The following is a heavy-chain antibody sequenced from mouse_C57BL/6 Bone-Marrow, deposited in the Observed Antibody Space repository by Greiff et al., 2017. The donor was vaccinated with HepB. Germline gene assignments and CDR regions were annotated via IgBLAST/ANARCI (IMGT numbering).Heavy chain of an antibody. J-gene: IGHJ4*01. CDR1: GFTFSSYG. Sequence: EVKLVESGGDLVKPGGSLKLSCAASGFTFSSYGMSWVRQTPDKRLEWVATISSGGSYTYYPDSVKGRFTISRDNAKNTLYLQMSSLKSEDTAMYYCARQGYDYAYYAMDYWGQGTSVTVSS. CDR3: ARQGYDYAYYAMDY. CDR2: ISSGGSYT. V-gene: IGHV5-6*01. D-gene: IGHD2-4*01.